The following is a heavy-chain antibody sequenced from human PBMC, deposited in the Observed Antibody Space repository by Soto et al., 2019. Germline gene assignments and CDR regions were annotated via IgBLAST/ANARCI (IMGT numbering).Heavy chain of an antibody. J-gene: IGHJ4*02. V-gene: IGHV3-74*01. D-gene: IGHD1-26*01. CDR2: INSDGSST. Sequence: GGSLRLSCAASGFTFSSYWMHWVRQAPGKGLVWVSRINSDGSSTRYADSLKGRFTISRDNAKKTLYLQMNSLRAEDTAVYYCARALVGATQPTDYWGQGTLVTVSS. CDR3: ARALVGATQPTDY. CDR1: GFTFSSYW.